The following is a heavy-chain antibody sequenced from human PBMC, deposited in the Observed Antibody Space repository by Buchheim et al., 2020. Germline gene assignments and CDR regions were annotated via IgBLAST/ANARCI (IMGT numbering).Heavy chain of an antibody. J-gene: IGHJ4*02. CDR3: AKALLSDYYDSSGYYYSPFDY. Sequence: EVQLLDSGGGLVQTGGSLRLSCAASGFTFSSYAMSWVRQAPGKGLEWVSAISGSGGSTYYADSVKGRFTISRDNSKNTLYLQMNSLRAEDTAVYYCAKALLSDYYDSSGYYYSPFDYWGQGTL. CDR1: GFTFSSYA. V-gene: IGHV3-23*01. CDR2: ISGSGGST. D-gene: IGHD3-22*01.